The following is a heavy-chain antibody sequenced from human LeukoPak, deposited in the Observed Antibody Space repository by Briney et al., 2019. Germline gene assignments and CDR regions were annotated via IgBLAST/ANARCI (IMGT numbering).Heavy chain of an antibody. CDR3: AKQSAGSAAWYSLHYDF. CDR1: GLTFRTYA. CDR2: ISGGGDST. Sequence: PGGSLRLSCAASGLTFRTYAMSWVRQAPGKGLEWVSSISGGGDSTYYADSVKGRFTISRDNSKDTLYLQMNGLRAEDTAVYFCAKQSAGSAAWYSLHYDFWGQGTLVTVSS. D-gene: IGHD6-13*01. J-gene: IGHJ4*02. V-gene: IGHV3-23*01.